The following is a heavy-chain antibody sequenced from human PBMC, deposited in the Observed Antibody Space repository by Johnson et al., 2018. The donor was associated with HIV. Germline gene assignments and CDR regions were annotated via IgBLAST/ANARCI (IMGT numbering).Heavy chain of an antibody. J-gene: IGHJ3*02. D-gene: IGHD6-13*01. CDR2: IYSGGNT. V-gene: IGHV3-66*01. CDR3: ATSTVSDSSSWYHLEMAFDI. CDR1: GFTFSSYA. Sequence: VQLVESGGGLVQPGGSLRLSCAASGFTFSSYAMHWVRQAPGQGLEWVSIIYSGGNTYYADSITGRFTISRDNSKNTLYLQMNNVRAEDTAVYYCATSTVSDSSSWYHLEMAFDIWGQGTMVTVSS.